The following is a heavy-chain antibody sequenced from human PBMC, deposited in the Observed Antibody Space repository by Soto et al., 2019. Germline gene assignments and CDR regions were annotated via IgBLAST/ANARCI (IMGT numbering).Heavy chain of an antibody. D-gene: IGHD2-2*01. Sequence: GESLKISCKGSGYSFTSYWIGWVRQMPGKGLEWMGIIYPGDSDTRYSPSFQGQVTISADKSISTAYLQGSSLKASDTAMYYCARTFLGFVPAAMVVVSGGMDVWGQGTTVTVSS. J-gene: IGHJ6*02. V-gene: IGHV5-51*01. CDR2: IYPGDSDT. CDR3: ARTFLGFVPAAMVVVSGGMDV. CDR1: GYSFTSYW.